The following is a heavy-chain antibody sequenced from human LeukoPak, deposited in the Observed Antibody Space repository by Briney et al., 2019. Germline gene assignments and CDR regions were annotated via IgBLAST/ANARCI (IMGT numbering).Heavy chain of an antibody. CDR1: GFTFSNYW. Sequence: PGGSLRLSCAASGFTFSNYWMSWVRQAPGKGLEWLANINQDGREMYYVDSVKGRFTISRDNGKNSLYLQINSLRADDTAVYYCARDQGSMIVVRTTTWYFDLWGRGTLVTVSS. CDR3: ARDQGSMIVVRTTTWYFDL. CDR2: INQDGREM. V-gene: IGHV3-7*01. J-gene: IGHJ2*01. D-gene: IGHD3-22*01.